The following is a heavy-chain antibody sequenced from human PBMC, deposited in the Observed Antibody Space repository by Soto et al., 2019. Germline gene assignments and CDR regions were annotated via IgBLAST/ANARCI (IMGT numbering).Heavy chain of an antibody. CDR2: ISGSGGST. CDR3: AKDGLWSPANDAFDI. J-gene: IGHJ3*02. CDR1: RFTFSSYA. V-gene: IGHV3-23*01. D-gene: IGHD3-16*01. Sequence: GGSLRLSCAASRFTFSSYAMSWVRQAPGKGLEWVSAISGSGGSTYYADSVKGRLTISRDNSKNTLYLQMNSLRAEDTAVYYYAKDGLWSPANDAFDIWGQGTMVTVSS.